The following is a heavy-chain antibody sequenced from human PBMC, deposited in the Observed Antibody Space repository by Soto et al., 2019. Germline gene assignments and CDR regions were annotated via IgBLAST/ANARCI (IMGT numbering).Heavy chain of an antibody. CDR3: ASAVTSFGVVKAPRDYYGMDV. CDR2: IIPIFGTA. Sequence: QVQLVQSGAEVKKPGSSVKVSCKASGGTFSSYAISWVRQAPGQGLEWMGGIIPIFGTANYAQKFQGRVTITADEATXXGXLXXSSLRSEDTAGDYCASAVTSFGVVKAPRDYYGMDVWGQGTTVTVSS. D-gene: IGHD3-3*01. CDR1: GGTFSSYA. V-gene: IGHV1-69*12. J-gene: IGHJ6*02.